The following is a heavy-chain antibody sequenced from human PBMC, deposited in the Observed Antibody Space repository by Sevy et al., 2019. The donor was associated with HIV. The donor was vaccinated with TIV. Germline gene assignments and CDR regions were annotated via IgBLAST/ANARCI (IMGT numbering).Heavy chain of an antibody. V-gene: IGHV3-7*01. CDR1: GFTFSSYW. CDR3: ARGSHSSGWYDHPAYYYYYGMDV. D-gene: IGHD6-19*01. Sequence: GGSLRLSCAASGFTFSSYWMSWVRLAPGKGLEWVANIKQDGSEKYYVDSVKGRFTISRDNAKNSLYLQMNSLRAEDTAVYYCARGSHSSGWYDHPAYYYYYGMDVWGQGTTVTISS. CDR2: IKQDGSEK. J-gene: IGHJ6*02.